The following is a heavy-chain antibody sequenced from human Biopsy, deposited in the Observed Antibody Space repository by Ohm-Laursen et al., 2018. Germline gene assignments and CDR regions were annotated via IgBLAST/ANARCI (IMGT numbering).Heavy chain of an antibody. CDR2: IYDRGST. CDR3: ARGMRSSGWPYFDS. CDR1: GDSIARYY. V-gene: IGHV4-59*01. D-gene: IGHD6-19*01. Sequence: PSETLSLTCTVSGDSIARYYWTWIRQSPGKGLEYIGYIYDRGSTANYNPSLESRVTMSVDMPKNQFSLKLSSVTAADTAIYYCARGMRSSGWPYFDSWGQGTLVTVSS. J-gene: IGHJ4*02.